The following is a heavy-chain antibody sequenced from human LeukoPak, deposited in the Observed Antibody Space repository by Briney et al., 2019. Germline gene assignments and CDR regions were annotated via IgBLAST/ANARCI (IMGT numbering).Heavy chain of an antibody. CDR2: VSTTSSYI. J-gene: IGHJ4*02. V-gene: IGHV3-21*01. CDR3: ARWGNSNSWYFFDY. D-gene: IGHD6-13*01. CDR1: GFIFSSYS. Sequence: PGGSLRLSCAASGFIFSSYSMNWVRQAPGKGLEWVSSVSTTSSYIYYADSVKGRFTISRDNAKNSLYLQMNSLRAEDTAVYYCARWGNSNSWYFFDYWGQGTLVTVSS.